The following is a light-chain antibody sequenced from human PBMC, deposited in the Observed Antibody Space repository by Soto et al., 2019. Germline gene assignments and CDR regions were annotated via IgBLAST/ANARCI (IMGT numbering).Light chain of an antibody. J-gene: IGKJ2*01. V-gene: IGKV1-27*01. CDR1: QDISNF. CDR2: HAS. CDR3: QKYNNAPNT. Sequence: DIQMTQSPSSLSASVGDRVTITCRASQDISNFLAWYQQKPGKVPKLLIYHASTLQTGVPSRFSGSGSGTVFTLTISSLQPEDFATYYCQKYNNAPNTFGQGTRLEIK.